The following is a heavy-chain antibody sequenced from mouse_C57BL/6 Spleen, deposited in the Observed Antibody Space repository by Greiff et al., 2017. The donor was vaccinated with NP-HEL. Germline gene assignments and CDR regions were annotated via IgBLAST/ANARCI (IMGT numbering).Heavy chain of an antibody. CDR2: IDPSDSET. CDR1: GYTFTSYW. CDR3: ARRRGYDRRHWYFEV. V-gene: IGHV1-52*01. D-gene: IGHD2-2*01. Sequence: QVQLQQPGAELVRPGSSVKLSCKASGYTFTSYWMHWVKQRPIQGLEWIGNIDPSDSETHYNQKFKDKATLTVDKSSSTAYMQLSSLTSEDSAVYYCARRRGYDRRHWYFEVGGTGTTVTVSS. J-gene: IGHJ1*03.